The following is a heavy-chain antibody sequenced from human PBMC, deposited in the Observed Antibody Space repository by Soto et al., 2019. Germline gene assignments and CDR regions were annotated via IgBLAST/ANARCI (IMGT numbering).Heavy chain of an antibody. D-gene: IGHD2-15*01. CDR3: AKHRKALTPLYYGMDV. CDR1: GFTFSSYG. CDR2: ISYDGSNK. Sequence: QVQLVESGGGVVQPGRSLRLSCVASGFTFSSYGMHWVRQAPGKGLEWVAVISYDGSNKYYADSVKGRFTISRDNSKNTLYLQMNSLRAEDTAVYYCAKHRKALTPLYYGMDVWGQGTTVTVSS. J-gene: IGHJ6*02. V-gene: IGHV3-30*18.